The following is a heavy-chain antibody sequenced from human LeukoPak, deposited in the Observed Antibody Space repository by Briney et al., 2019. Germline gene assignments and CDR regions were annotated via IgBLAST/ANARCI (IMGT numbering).Heavy chain of an antibody. CDR2: ISSSSSYI. J-gene: IGHJ5*02. V-gene: IGHV3-21*01. D-gene: IGHD6-6*01. CDR1: GFTFSSYS. CDR3: ARDRLTPIAARPDWFDP. Sequence: GGSLRLSCAASGFTFSSYSMNWVREAPGKGLEWVSSISSSSSYIYYADSVKGRFTISRDNAKNSLYLQMSSLRAEDTAVYYCARDRLTPIAARPDWFDPWGQGTLVTVSS.